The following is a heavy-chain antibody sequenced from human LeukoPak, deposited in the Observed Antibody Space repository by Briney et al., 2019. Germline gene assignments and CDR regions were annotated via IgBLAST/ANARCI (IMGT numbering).Heavy chain of an antibody. J-gene: IGHJ4*02. CDR2: IKQDGSEA. CDR1: GFTFSSYW. CDR3: ARDAMSRTADY. V-gene: IGHV3-7*01. Sequence: PGGSLRLSCAASGFTFSSYWMSWVRHAPGKGLELVGNIKQDGSEAYFVDSVKGRFTISRDNAKNSLYLQMNSLRAEDTAVYYCARDAMSRTADYWGQGTLVTVSS. D-gene: IGHD2-2*01.